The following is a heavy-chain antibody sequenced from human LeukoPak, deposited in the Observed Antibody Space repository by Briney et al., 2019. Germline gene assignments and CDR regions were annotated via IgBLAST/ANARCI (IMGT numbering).Heavy chain of an antibody. CDR3: ARDAYSTMRRYYYYYYMDV. Sequence: PGGSLRLSCAASGFTFSSHWMSWVRQAPGKGLEWVANIKQDGSEKYYVDSVKGRFTISRDNAKNSLYLQMNSLRAEDTAVYYCARDAYSTMRRYYYYYYMDVWGKGTTVTVSS. CDR1: GFTFSSHW. V-gene: IGHV3-7*01. D-gene: IGHD4-11*01. CDR2: IKQDGSEK. J-gene: IGHJ6*03.